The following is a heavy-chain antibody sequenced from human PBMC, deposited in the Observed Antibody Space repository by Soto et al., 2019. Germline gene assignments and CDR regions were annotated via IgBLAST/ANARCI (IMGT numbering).Heavy chain of an antibody. J-gene: IGHJ4*02. CDR3: ARDRRTIPLAAAGPSDY. CDR1: GYTFTSYG. CDR2: ISAYNGNT. Sequence: QVQLVQSGAEVKKPGASVKVSCKASGYTFTSYGISWVLQAPGQGLEWMGWISAYNGNTNYAQKLQGRVTMTTDTSTSTAYMELSSLTSDDTAVYYCARDRRTIPLAAAGPSDYWGQGTLVTVSS. V-gene: IGHV1-18*01. D-gene: IGHD6-13*01.